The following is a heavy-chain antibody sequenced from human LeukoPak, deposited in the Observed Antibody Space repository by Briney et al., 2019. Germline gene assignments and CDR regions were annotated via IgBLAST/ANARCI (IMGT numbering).Heavy chain of an antibody. V-gene: IGHV4-4*07. J-gene: IGHJ4*02. CDR3: ARLGYTYGYAFDA. CDR1: GGSIRSYF. D-gene: IGHD5-18*01. Sequence: PSETLSLTCSVSGGSIRSYFWSWIREPAGKGLEWNGRIYPSGSTNYNPSLKSRVTMSLDTSKSQFSLKLSSVIAADTAVYYCARLGYTYGYAFDAWGQGTLVTVSS. CDR2: IYPSGST.